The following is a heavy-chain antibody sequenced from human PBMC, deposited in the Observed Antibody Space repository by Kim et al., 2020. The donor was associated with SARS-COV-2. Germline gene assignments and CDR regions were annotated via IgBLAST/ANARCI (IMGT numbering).Heavy chain of an antibody. CDR2: INHSGST. CDR3: ARGRGGTTVVTLGLGYDYFYGMDI. Sequence: SETLSLTCAVYGGSFSGYYWSWIRLPPGKGLEWIGEINHSGSTNYNPSLESRVTISVDTSKNQFSLKLSSVTAADTAAYYCARGRGGTTVVTLGLGYDYFYGMDIWGQGTTVTVSS. D-gene: IGHD2-21*02. V-gene: IGHV4-34*01. J-gene: IGHJ6*02. CDR1: GGSFSGYY.